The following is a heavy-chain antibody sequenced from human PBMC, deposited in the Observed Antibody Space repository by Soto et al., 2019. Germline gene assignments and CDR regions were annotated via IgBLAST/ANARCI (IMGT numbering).Heavy chain of an antibody. D-gene: IGHD4-17*01. J-gene: IGHJ4*02. CDR3: ARVHDYGHPHRPSYFGY. V-gene: IGHV3-33*01. CDR1: GFTFGSYG. Sequence: PLSVSCAASGFTFGSYGRHRVRPPPGKGLEWVAVIWYDGSNKYYADSVKGRFTISRDNSKNTLYLQMNSLRAEDTAVYYCARVHDYGHPHRPSYFGYWGQGTLVNGSS. CDR2: IWYDGSNK.